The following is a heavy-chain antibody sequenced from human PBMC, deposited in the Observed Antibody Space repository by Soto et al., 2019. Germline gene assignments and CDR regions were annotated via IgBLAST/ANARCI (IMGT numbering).Heavy chain of an antibody. D-gene: IGHD6-25*01. CDR2: INPNSGGT. CDR3: ARDRGKNHYNGLDV. J-gene: IGHJ6*02. Sequence: GASVKVSCKPSGYTFTGYYIHWVRQAPGQGLEWMGWINPNSGGTNYAQKFQGWVTMTRDTSISTVYMELSRLRSDDTAVYYCARDRGKNHYNGLDVWGQGTTVTVSS. CDR1: GYTFTGYY. V-gene: IGHV1-2*04.